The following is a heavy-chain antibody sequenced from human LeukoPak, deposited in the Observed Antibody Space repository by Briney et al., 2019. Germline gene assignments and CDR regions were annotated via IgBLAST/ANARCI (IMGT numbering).Heavy chain of an antibody. Sequence: GGSLRLSCAASGFTFRSFSMNWVRQAPGKGLEWVSAIDSSTTRIYYANSVRGRFTISRDNAKNSLYLQMNSLRAEDTAVYYCARDRHYYGSGSYYRGFDYWGQGTLVTVSS. V-gene: IGHV3-21*01. CDR2: IDSSTTRI. D-gene: IGHD3-10*01. CDR3: ARDRHYYGSGSYYRGFDY. J-gene: IGHJ4*02. CDR1: GFTFRSFS.